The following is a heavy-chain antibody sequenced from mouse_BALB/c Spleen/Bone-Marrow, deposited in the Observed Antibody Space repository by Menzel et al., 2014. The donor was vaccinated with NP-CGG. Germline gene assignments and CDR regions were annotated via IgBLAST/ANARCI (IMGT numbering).Heavy chain of an antibody. D-gene: IGHD2-4*01. CDR2: IDPANGNT. J-gene: IGHJ3*01. CDR3: ARITTGAWFAY. V-gene: IGHV14-3*02. Sequence: DVQLQESGAELVKPGASVKLSCTASGFNIQDTYMHWVKQRPEQGLEWIGRIDPANGNTKYDPKFQGKATITADTSSITADPQLSSLSAEDTAVYYCARITTGAWFAYWGQGTLVTVCA. CDR1: GFNIQDTY.